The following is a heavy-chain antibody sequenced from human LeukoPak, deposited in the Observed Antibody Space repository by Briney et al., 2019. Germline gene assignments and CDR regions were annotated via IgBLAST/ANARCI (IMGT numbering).Heavy chain of an antibody. CDR1: GGSTSSYY. D-gene: IGHD6-19*01. J-gene: IGHJ1*01. Sequence: KPSETLSLTCTVSGGSTSSYYWSWIRQPPGKGLEWIGYIYYSGSTNYNPSLKSRVTISVDTSKNQFSLKLSSVTAADTAVYYCARGADIAVAGEYFQHWGQGTLVTVSS. CDR3: ARGADIAVAGEYFQH. V-gene: IGHV4-59*01. CDR2: IYYSGST.